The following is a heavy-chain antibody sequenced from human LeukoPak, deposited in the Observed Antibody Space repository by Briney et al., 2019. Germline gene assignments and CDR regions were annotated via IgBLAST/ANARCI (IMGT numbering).Heavy chain of an antibody. CDR2: IYPGESEH. Sequence: GASLQICCEGSGYSFTSDWIGLVRQIPGKVLEWMGIIYPGESEHRYSPSFQGQVTISADKPIRAAYLQWSSLKASHTAMYYCARAVHNLVRRLIDPFDIWGQGTMVTVSS. CDR1: GYSFTSDW. D-gene: IGHD3-10*01. J-gene: IGHJ3*02. CDR3: ARAVHNLVRRLIDPFDI. V-gene: IGHV5-51*04.